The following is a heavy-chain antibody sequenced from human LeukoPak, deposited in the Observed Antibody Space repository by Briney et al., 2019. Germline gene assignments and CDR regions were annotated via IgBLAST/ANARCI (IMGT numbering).Heavy chain of an antibody. CDR1: GDSISNYY. Sequence: SETLSLTCTVSGDSISNYYWSWIRQPPGKGLEWIEYIYYSGSTKYNPSLKGRVTISADTSKNQVSLKLSSVTASDTAVYFCARQSGYYYYWGQGTLVTVSS. CDR2: IYYSGST. D-gene: IGHD3-3*01. V-gene: IGHV4-59*01. J-gene: IGHJ4*02. CDR3: ARQSGYYYY.